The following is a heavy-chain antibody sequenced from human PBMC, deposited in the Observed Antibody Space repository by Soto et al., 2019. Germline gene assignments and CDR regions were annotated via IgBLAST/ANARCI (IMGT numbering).Heavy chain of an antibody. CDR1: GYTFTSYG. J-gene: IGHJ6*02. CDR3: ARDLLRYSGSYQGYYYGMDV. CDR2: ISAYNGNT. V-gene: IGHV1-18*01. D-gene: IGHD1-26*01. Sequence: ASVKVSCKASGYTFTSYGISWVRQAPGQGLEWMGWISAYNGNTNYAQKLQGRVTMTTDTSTSTAYMELRSLRSDDTAVYYCARDLLRYSGSYQGYYYGMDVWGQGTTVTVSS.